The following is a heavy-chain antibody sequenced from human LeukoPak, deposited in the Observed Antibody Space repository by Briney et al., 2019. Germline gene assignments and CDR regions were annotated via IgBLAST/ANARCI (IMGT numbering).Heavy chain of an antibody. Sequence: SETLSLTCTVSGGSISSYYWSWIRQPPGEGLEWIGYIYYSGSTNYNPSLKSRVNISVDTSKNQFSLKLSSVTAADTAVYYCARGDYGDNSAFDIWGQGTMVTVSS. CDR1: GGSISSYY. V-gene: IGHV4-59*01. CDR3: ARGDYGDNSAFDI. D-gene: IGHD4-17*01. CDR2: IYYSGST. J-gene: IGHJ3*02.